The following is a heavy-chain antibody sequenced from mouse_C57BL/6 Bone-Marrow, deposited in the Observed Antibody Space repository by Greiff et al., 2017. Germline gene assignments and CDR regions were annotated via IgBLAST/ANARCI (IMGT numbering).Heavy chain of an antibody. V-gene: IGHV14-4*01. J-gene: IGHJ2*01. CDR1: GFNIKDDY. CDR3: TTGYYGSSYCD. D-gene: IGHD1-1*01. Sequence: VQLQQSGAELVRPGASVKLSCTASGFNIKDDYMHWVKQRPEQGLEWIGWIDPENGDTEYASKFQGKATITADTSSNTAYLKLSSLTSEDTAVYYCTTGYYGSSYCDWGQGTTLTVSS. CDR2: IDPENGDT.